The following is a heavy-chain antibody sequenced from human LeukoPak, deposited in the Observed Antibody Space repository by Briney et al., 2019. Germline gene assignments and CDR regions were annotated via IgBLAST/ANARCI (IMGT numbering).Heavy chain of an antibody. CDR2: ISAYNGNT. CDR1: GYTFTSYG. J-gene: IGHJ3*02. Sequence: ASVKVSCKASGYTFTSYGISWVRQAPGQGLEWMGWISAYNGNTNYAQKFQGRVTMTEDTSTDTAYMELSSLRSEDTAVYYCATGTTVTGGAFDIWGQGTMVTVSS. CDR3: ATGTTVTGGAFDI. V-gene: IGHV1-18*01. D-gene: IGHD4-17*01.